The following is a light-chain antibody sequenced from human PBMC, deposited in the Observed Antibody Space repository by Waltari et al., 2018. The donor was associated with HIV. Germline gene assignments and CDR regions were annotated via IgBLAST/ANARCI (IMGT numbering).Light chain of an antibody. V-gene: IGLV2-23*02. J-gene: IGLJ1*01. CDR3: CSYAGSPYV. CDR2: DVS. CDR1: SRGVGAYNS. Sequence: QSALTQPASLSGSPAQSLTISCTGTSRGVGAYNSVSWYQQHPGNAPNVIIYDVSKRPSGVSNRFAGSKSGNTASLTIAGLQAEDEADYYCCSYAGSPYVFGTGTKVTVL.